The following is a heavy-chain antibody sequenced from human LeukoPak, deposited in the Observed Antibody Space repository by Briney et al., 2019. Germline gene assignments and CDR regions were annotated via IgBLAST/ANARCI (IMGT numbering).Heavy chain of an antibody. V-gene: IGHV3-23*01. Sequence: GGSLRLSCAASGFTFSNAWMSWVRQAPGKGLEWVSAISGSGGSTYYADSVKGRFTISRDNSKNTLYLQMNSLRAEDTAVYYCAKDPIAAAGPLYYYYYYMDVWGKGTTVTVSS. CDR2: ISGSGGST. J-gene: IGHJ6*03. D-gene: IGHD6-13*01. CDR3: AKDPIAAAGPLYYYYYYMDV. CDR1: GFTFSNAW.